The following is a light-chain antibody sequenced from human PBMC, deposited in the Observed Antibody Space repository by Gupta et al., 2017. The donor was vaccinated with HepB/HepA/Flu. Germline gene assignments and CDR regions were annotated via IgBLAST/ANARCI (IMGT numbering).Light chain of an antibody. CDR1: QSLVDSAGNTF. CDR3: RQCKFWHT. CDR2: KGS. J-gene: IGKJ5*01. Sequence: VVLTQSPLSLSVTLGQPASISCRSSQSLVDSAGNTFLNWFQQSPGQSPRRLIYKGSNLDYGVPARFSGSGSGTDFTLKISRVEAEDVGIYYWRQCKFWHTFGQGTRLEIK. V-gene: IGKV2-30*01.